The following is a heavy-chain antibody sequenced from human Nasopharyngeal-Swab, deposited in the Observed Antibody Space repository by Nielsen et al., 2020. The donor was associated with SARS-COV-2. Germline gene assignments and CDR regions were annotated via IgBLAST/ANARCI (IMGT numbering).Heavy chain of an antibody. CDR2: ISSSSSYI. CDR1: GFTFSSYS. J-gene: IGHJ6*02. Sequence: GGSLRLSCAASGFTFSSYSMNWVRQAPGKGLEWVSSISSSSSYIYYADSVKGRFTISRDNAKNSLYLQMNSLRAGDTAVYYCARTAAASENGMDVWGQGTTVTVSS. V-gene: IGHV3-21*01. CDR3: ARTAAASENGMDV. D-gene: IGHD2-2*01.